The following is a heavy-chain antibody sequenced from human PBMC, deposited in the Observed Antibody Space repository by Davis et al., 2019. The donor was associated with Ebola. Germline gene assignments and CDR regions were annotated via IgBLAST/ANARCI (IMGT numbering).Heavy chain of an antibody. CDR1: GDSVSSNSAA. D-gene: IGHD3-22*01. Sequence: PSETLSLTCAISGDSVSSNSAAWNWIRQSPSRGLEWLGRTYYRSKWYNDYAVSVKSRITINPDTSKNQFSLQLNSVTPEDTAVYYCARDLTYYDSSGYPTYYYGMDVWGQGTTVTVSS. CDR2: TYYRSKWYN. V-gene: IGHV6-1*01. J-gene: IGHJ6*02. CDR3: ARDLTYYDSSGYPTYYYGMDV.